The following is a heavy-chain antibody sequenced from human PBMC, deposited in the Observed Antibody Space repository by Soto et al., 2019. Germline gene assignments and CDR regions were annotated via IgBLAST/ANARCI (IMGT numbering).Heavy chain of an antibody. J-gene: IGHJ4*02. D-gene: IGHD3-3*01. CDR3: ARGHYDFWSGYYGYFDY. V-gene: IGHV4-34*01. CDR2: INHSGST. Sequence: PSETLSLTCAVYGGSFSGYYWSWIRQPPGKGLEWSGEINHSGSTNYNPSLKSRVTISVDTSKNQFSLKLSSVTAADTAVYYCARGHYDFWSGYYGYFDYWGQGTLVTVSS. CDR1: GGSFSGYY.